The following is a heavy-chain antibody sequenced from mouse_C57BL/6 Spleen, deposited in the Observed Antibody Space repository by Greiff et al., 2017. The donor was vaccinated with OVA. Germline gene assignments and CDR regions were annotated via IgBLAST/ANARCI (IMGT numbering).Heavy chain of an antibody. Sequence: ESGPGLVKPSQSLSLTCSVTGYSITSGYYWNWIRQFPGNKLEWMGYISYDGSNNYNPSLKNRISITRDTSKNQFFLKLNSVTTEDTATYYCAREGIWVYYYGSSYAMDYWGQGTSVTVSS. J-gene: IGHJ4*01. D-gene: IGHD1-1*01. CDR1: GYSITSGYY. CDR2: ISYDGSN. V-gene: IGHV3-6*01. CDR3: AREGIWVYYYGSSYAMDY.